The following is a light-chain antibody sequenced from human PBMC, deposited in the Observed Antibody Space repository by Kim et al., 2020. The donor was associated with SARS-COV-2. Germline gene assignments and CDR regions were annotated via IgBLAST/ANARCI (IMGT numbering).Light chain of an antibody. V-gene: IGKV1-17*03. J-gene: IGKJ1*01. CDR1: QGISSR. CDR2: AAS. Sequence: ASVGDRVTITCRASQGISSRLAWFQQKPGKVPERLIYAASRLQCGVPSRFSGGGSGTEFTLTISSLQPEDSATYYCLQHRSYPWTFGQGTKVDIK. CDR3: LQHRSYPWT.